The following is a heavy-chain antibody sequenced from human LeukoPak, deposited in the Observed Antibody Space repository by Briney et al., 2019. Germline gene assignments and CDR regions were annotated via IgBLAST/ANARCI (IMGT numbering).Heavy chain of an antibody. D-gene: IGHD5-24*01. CDR3: ARDTRWLQFEN. J-gene: IGHJ4*02. CDR1: GGSIGSSSYY. V-gene: IGHV4-39*02. Sequence: SETLSLTCSVSGGSIGSSSYYCGWIRQPPGKGLEWIGSIYDSGSTYYNPSLKSRVTISVDTSKNQFSLKLSSLTAADTAVYYCARDTRWLQFENWGQGTLVTVSS. CDR2: IYDSGST.